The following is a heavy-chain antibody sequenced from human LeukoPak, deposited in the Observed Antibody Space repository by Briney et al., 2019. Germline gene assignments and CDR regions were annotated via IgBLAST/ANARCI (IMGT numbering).Heavy chain of an antibody. CDR3: AKVRGLRSVRGGYYYGMDV. D-gene: IGHD4-17*01. J-gene: IGHJ6*02. CDR1: GFTFSGYG. V-gene: IGHV3-30*18. Sequence: GGSLRLSCAASGFTFSGYGMHWVRQAPGKGLEWVAVISYDGSNKYYADSVKGRFTISRDNSKNTLYLQMNSLRAEDTAVYYCAKVRGLRSVRGGYYYGMDVWGQGTTVTVSS. CDR2: ISYDGSNK.